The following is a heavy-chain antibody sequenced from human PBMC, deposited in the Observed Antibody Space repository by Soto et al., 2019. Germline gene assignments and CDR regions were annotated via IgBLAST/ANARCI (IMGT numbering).Heavy chain of an antibody. V-gene: IGHV3-43*01. CDR1: GFTFDDYT. CDR2: ISWDGGST. D-gene: IGHD5-12*01. J-gene: IGHJ3*02. CDR3: AKDITSGYSGYDSGAFDI. Sequence: GGSLRLSCAASGFTFDDYTMHWVRQAPGKGLEWVSLISWDGGSTYYADSVKGRFTISRDNSKNSLYLQMNSLRTEDTALYYCAKDITSGYSGYDSGAFDIWGQGTMVTVSS.